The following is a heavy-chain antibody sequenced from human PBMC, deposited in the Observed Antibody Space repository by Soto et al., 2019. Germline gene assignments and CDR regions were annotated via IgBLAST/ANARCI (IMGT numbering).Heavy chain of an antibody. V-gene: IGHV3-9*01. CDR3: AKDIGSGGSCYSYYFDY. CDR1: GFTFDDYA. J-gene: IGHJ4*02. Sequence: EVQLVESGGGLVQPGRSLRLSCAASGFTFDDYAMHWVRQAPGKGLEWISGISWNSGSIGYADSVKGRFTISRDSAKNSLYLRMNSLRADDTALYYCAKDIGSGGSCYSYYFDYWGQGTLVTVSS. CDR2: ISWNSGSI. D-gene: IGHD2-15*01.